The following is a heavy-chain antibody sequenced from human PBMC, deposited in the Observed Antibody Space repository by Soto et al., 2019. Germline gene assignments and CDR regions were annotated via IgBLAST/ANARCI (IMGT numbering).Heavy chain of an antibody. J-gene: IGHJ4*02. CDR3: ARVRTGYFDY. CDR2: IYYNGNT. D-gene: IGHD3-9*01. CDR1: GGAINDHY. Sequence: SETLSLTCTLSGGAINDHYWSFIRQPPGKGLEWIGYIYYNGNTNYNPSLESRVTISVDRSRNQFSLRLTSLTAAVTAVYYCARVRTGYFDYWGRGALVTVSS. V-gene: IGHV4-59*11.